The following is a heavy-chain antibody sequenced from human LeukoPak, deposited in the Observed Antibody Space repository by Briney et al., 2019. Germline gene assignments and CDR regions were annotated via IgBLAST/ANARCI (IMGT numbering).Heavy chain of an antibody. J-gene: IGHJ4*02. Sequence: GGSLRLSCAASGFTVSSKYMSWVRQAPGKGLEWVSVIHSGGDTYYADSVKGRFTISRDNPKNTLYLQMNSLRAEDTAVYYCAREGVSLIDYWGQGILVTVSS. CDR1: GFTVSSKY. CDR2: IHSGGDT. CDR3: AREGVSLIDY. V-gene: IGHV3-66*01.